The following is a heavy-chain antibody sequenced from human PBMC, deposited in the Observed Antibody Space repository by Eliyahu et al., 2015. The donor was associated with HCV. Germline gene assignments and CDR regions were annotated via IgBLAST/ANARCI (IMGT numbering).Heavy chain of an antibody. V-gene: IGHV3-30*07. CDR3: AREKGRSGTDQGYYGMDV. J-gene: IGHJ6*02. D-gene: IGHD1-7*01. CDR2: EXXKK. Sequence: EXXKKRRAXSVKGRFTXSRDNSKNTLYLQMNSLRAEDTAVYYCAREKGRSGTDQGYYGMDVWGQGTTVTVSS.